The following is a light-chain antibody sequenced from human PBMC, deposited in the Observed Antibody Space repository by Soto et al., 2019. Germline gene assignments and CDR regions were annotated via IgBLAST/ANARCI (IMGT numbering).Light chain of an antibody. CDR3: QQYNSYPYT. J-gene: IGKJ2*01. Sequence: DIQMTQSPSTLSASVGDRVTITCRASQSISSWLAWYQQKPGKAPKLLIYKASSLESGVPSRVSGSGSGTEFTVTISSLQPDDFATVDCQQYNSYPYTFGQGTNLEIK. CDR1: QSISSW. CDR2: KAS. V-gene: IGKV1-5*03.